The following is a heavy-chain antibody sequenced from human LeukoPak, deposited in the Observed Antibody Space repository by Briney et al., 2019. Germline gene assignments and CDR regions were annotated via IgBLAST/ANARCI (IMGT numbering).Heavy chain of an antibody. J-gene: IGHJ4*02. V-gene: IGHV3-72*01. Sequence: GGSLRLSCAASGFTFSDHLMDWVRQAPGKGLEWVGRIRNIDNNCPTEYAASVKGRFTISRDDSKNSLSLQMNSLKTEDTAVYYCARDSKAHEIDHWGQGTLVTVSS. CDR3: ARDSKAHEIDH. D-gene: IGHD2-2*01. CDR1: GFTFSDHL. CDR2: IRNIDNNCPT.